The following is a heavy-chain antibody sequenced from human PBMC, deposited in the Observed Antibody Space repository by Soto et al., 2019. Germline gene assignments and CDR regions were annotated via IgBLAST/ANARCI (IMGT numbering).Heavy chain of an antibody. Sequence: QVQLQESGPGLVKPSETLSLTCTVSGGSISSYHWSWIRQPPGKGLEWIGYIYYSGSANYHPSLQMRVTISVETAMNQFSLELSSVTAADTAVYFCARAGAMVRGVTYYFYYDMDVWGKGTTVTVSS. CDR2: IYYSGSA. J-gene: IGHJ6*03. CDR3: ARAGAMVRGVTYYFYYDMDV. CDR1: GGSISSYH. D-gene: IGHD3-10*01. V-gene: IGHV4-59*01.